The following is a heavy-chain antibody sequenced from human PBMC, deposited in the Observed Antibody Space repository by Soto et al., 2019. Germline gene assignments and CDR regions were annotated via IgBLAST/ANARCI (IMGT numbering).Heavy chain of an antibody. J-gene: IGHJ4*02. CDR2: VSFDGKVT. Sequence: QVQLVESGGGVAQAGTSLRLSCTGSGFTFNSVSQHWVRQGPDKGLEWVAVVSFDGKVTYYADSVKGRFTVSRDISKNTIYLHANSLRPEDTAVYYCAREPYDDSQYFDDWGQGTPVTVSS. CDR1: GFTFNSVS. D-gene: IGHD3-16*01. V-gene: IGHV3-30*04. CDR3: AREPYDDSQYFDD.